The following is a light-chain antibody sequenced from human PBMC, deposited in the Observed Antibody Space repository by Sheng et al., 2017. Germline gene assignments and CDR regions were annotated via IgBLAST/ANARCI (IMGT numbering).Light chain of an antibody. J-gene: IGLJ1*01. CDR3: QVWDSNTAV. CDR1: NIGSKN. Sequence: SYDLPQALSVSVALGQTARITCGGKNIGSKNVHWYQQKPGQAPVLVMYRDTSRPSGIPERFSGSNSGNTATLTISRAQAGDEAEYYCQVWDSNTAVFGTGTKVTVL. V-gene: IGLV3-9*01. CDR2: RDT.